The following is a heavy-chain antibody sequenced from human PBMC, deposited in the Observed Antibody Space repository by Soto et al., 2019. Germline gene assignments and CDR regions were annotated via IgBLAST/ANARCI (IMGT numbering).Heavy chain of an antibody. J-gene: IGHJ6*02. CDR2: ISAYNGNT. CDR1: GYTFTSYG. Sequence: ASVKVSCKASGYTFTSYGISWVRQAPGQGLEWMGWISAYNGNTNYAQKLQGRVTMTTDTSTSTAHMELRSLRSDDTAVYYCARDRGYYDFWSGYYQGHNYGMDVWGQGTTVTVSS. V-gene: IGHV1-18*01. CDR3: ARDRGYYDFWSGYYQGHNYGMDV. D-gene: IGHD3-3*01.